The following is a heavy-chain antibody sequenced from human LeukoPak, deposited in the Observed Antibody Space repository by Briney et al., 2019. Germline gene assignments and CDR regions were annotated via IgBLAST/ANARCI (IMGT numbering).Heavy chain of an antibody. CDR2: IYYSGST. CDR1: GGSISSYY. V-gene: IGHV4-59*01. J-gene: IGHJ2*01. CDR3: ASDRGSWYFDL. D-gene: IGHD3-16*01. Sequence: SETLSLTCTVSGGSISSYYWSWIRQPPGKGLEWIGYIYYSGSTNYNPSLKSRVTISVDTSKNQFSLKLSSVTAADTAVYYCASDRGSWYFDLWGRGTLVTVSS.